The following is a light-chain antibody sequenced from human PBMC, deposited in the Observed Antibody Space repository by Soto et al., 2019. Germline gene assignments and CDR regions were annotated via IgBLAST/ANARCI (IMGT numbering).Light chain of an antibody. CDR1: SSDVGNYNY. J-gene: IGLJ1*01. V-gene: IGLV2-14*03. Sequence: QSVLTQPASVSGSPGQSITISCTGTSSDVGNYNYVSWYRQYPGKAPKLMIYAVSRRPSGVSNRFSGSKSGNTASLTISGLEDEDEADYYCTSYTPSSTYVFGTGTKLTVL. CDR3: TSYTPSSTYV. CDR2: AVS.